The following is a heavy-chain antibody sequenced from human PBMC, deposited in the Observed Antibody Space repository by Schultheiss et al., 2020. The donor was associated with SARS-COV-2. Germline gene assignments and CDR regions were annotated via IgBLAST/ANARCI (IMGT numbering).Heavy chain of an antibody. CDR2: ISGGST. CDR1: GFTVSSNE. CDR3: AKPGGSWYVQYFDD. J-gene: IGHJ4*02. Sequence: GGSLRLSCAASGFTVSSNEMSWVRQAPGKGLEWVSSISGGSTYYADSRKGRFTISRDNSKNRLNLQMNSLRPEDTAVYYCAKPGGSWYVQYFDDWGQGTLVTVSS. V-gene: IGHV3-38-3*01. D-gene: IGHD6-13*01.